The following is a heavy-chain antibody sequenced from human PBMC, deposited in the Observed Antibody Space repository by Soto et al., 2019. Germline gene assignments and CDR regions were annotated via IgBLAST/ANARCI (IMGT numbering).Heavy chain of an antibody. CDR2: ISYDGSNK. J-gene: IGHJ6*02. CDR3: AKDRVTGATNYYYGMDV. V-gene: IGHV3-30*18. D-gene: IGHD1-7*01. Sequence: QVQLVESGGGVVQPGRSLRLSCAASRFTFSSYGMHWVRQAPGKGLEWVAVISYDGSNKYYADSVKGRFTISRDNSKDTLFLQMNSLRAEDTAVYYCAKDRVTGATNYYYGMDVWGQGTTVTASS. CDR1: RFTFSSYG.